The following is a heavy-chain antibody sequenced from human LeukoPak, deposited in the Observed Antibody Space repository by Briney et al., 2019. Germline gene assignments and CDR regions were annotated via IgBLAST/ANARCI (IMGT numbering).Heavy chain of an antibody. V-gene: IGHV3-23*01. J-gene: IGHJ4*02. Sequence: GGSLRLSCVASGLTFNNYGMTWVRQAPGKGLEWVSTISAGGDNTYYGDSVKGRFTISRDNSKNTLSLQMNSLRVEDTAVYYCANSRYNYGSTLYYWGQGTLVTVSS. CDR2: ISAGGDNT. CDR1: GLTFNNYG. D-gene: IGHD5-18*01. CDR3: ANSRYNYGSTLYY.